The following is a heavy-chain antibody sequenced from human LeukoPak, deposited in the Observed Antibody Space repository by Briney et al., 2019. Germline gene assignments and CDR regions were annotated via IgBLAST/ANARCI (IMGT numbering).Heavy chain of an antibody. CDR1: DGSISSYY. V-gene: IGHV4-59*01. CDR3: ARDTGDLWYFDL. J-gene: IGHJ2*01. Sequence: SETLSLTCTVSDGSISSYYWTCIRQPPGKGLEWIGYIYYSGSTNYNPSLKSRVTISVDTSKNQFSLKLSSVTAADTAVYYCARDTGDLWYFDLWGRGTLVTVSS. D-gene: IGHD7-27*01. CDR2: IYYSGST.